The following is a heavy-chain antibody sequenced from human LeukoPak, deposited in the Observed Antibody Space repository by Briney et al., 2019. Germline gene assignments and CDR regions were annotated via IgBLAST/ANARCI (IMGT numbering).Heavy chain of an antibody. Sequence: GASVKVSCKASGYTFTGYYMHWVRQAPGQGLEWMGWINPNSGGTNYAQKFQGRVTMTRDTSISTAYMEPSRLRSDDTAVYYCARVSVSGQWLVVYAFDIWGQGTMVTVSS. CDR3: ARVSVSGQWLVVYAFDI. CDR2: INPNSGGT. V-gene: IGHV1-2*02. CDR1: GYTFTGYY. J-gene: IGHJ3*02. D-gene: IGHD6-19*01.